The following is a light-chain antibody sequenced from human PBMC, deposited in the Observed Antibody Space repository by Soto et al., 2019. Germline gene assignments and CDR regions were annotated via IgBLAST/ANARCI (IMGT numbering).Light chain of an antibody. J-gene: IGKJ3*01. CDR1: QSISMW. Sequence: DIPMTQSPSTLSASVGDRVTITCRASQSISMWLAWYQQKPGKAPKLLIYKASSLESGVPSRFSGSGSGTEFTLTISSLQPDDFAAYYCQQYNSYSSITFGPGTKVDIK. V-gene: IGKV1-5*03. CDR2: KAS. CDR3: QQYNSYSSIT.